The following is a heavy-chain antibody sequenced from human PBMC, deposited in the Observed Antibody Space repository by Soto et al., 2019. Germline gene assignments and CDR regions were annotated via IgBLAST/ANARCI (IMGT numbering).Heavy chain of an antibody. Sequence: QVQLVQSGAEVKKPGSSVKVSCKASGGTFSSYTISWVRQAPGQGLEWMGRIIPILGIANYAQKFQGRVTITADKSTSTAYMELSSLRSEDTAVYYCARAGRAVDDWGSYPWGQGTLVTVSS. J-gene: IGHJ5*02. CDR2: IIPILGIA. CDR3: ARAGRAVDDWGSYP. V-gene: IGHV1-69*02. CDR1: GGTFSSYT. D-gene: IGHD6-19*01.